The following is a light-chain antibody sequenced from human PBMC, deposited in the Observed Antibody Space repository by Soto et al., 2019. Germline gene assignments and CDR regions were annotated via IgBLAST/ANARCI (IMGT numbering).Light chain of an antibody. V-gene: IGKV3-20*01. J-gene: IGKJ1*01. CDR3: QQYGSSPAT. CDR1: QSVSSSY. CDR2: GAS. Sequence: IVFKKSACTLSLSPGERATLSCRASQSVSSSYLAWYQQKPGQAPRLLIYGASSRATGIPDRFSGSGSGTDFTLTISRLEPEDFAVYYCQQYGSSPATFGQRGNV.